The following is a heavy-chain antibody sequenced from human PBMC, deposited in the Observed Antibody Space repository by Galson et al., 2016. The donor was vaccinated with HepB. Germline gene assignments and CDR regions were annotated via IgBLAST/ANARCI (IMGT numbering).Heavy chain of an antibody. J-gene: IGHJ4*02. CDR3: AREQWLAYDS. V-gene: IGHV3-23*01. CDR1: GFTFSSYA. D-gene: IGHD6-19*01. Sequence: SLRLSCAASGFTFSSYAMSWVRQAPGKGLEWVSTISGGAEGTYYADSVKGRFTISRDNSKKTLNLHMNSLRAEDMAVYYCAREQWLAYDSWGQGTVVTVSS. CDR2: ISGGAEGT.